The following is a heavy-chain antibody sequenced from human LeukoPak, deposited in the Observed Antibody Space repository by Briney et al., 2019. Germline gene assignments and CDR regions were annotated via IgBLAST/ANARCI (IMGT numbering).Heavy chain of an antibody. CDR1: GGSISSGSYY. Sequence: SETLSLTCTVSGGSISSGSYYWSWIRQPAGKGLEWIGRIYTSGSTNYNPSLKTRVTISVDTSKNQFSLKLSSVTAADTAVYYCAREEGGSYGYGFGFFAYWGQGTLVTVSS. V-gene: IGHV4-61*02. CDR2: IYTSGST. CDR3: AREEGGSYGYGFGFFAY. D-gene: IGHD5-18*01. J-gene: IGHJ4*02.